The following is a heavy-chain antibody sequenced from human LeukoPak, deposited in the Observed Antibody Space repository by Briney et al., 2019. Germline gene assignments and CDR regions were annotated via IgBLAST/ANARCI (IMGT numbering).Heavy chain of an antibody. CDR3: ARESYYDSSGSEFRLYFDY. Sequence: SETLSLTCAVYGGSFSGYYWSWIRQPPGKGLEWIGEINHSGSTNYNPSLKSRVTISVDTSKNQFSLKLSSVTAADTAVYYCARESYYDSSGSEFRLYFDYRGQGTLVTVSS. V-gene: IGHV4-34*01. CDR2: INHSGST. CDR1: GGSFSGYY. D-gene: IGHD3-22*01. J-gene: IGHJ4*02.